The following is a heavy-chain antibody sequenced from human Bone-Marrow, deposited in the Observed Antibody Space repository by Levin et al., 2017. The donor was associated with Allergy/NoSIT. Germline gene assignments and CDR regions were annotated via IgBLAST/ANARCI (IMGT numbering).Heavy chain of an antibody. D-gene: IGHD3-10*01. J-gene: IGHJ3*01. CDR1: GFSVRNNY. CDR2: IYTDGTT. Sequence: GGSLRLSCAASGFSVRNNYMSWVRQAPGMGLEWVSVIYTDGTTKYADSVKGRFTISRDNSNNILYLQMNSLTAEDTAVYYCARDRGLVRGPAGDAYDLWGQGTMVTVSP. V-gene: IGHV3-53*01. CDR3: ARDRGLVRGPAGDAYDL.